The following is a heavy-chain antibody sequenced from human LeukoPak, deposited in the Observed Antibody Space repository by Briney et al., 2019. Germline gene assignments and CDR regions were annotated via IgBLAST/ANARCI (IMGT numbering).Heavy chain of an antibody. CDR2: IYYSGGT. Sequence: PSETLSLTCTVSGGSISSSSYYWGWIRQPPGKGLEWVGSIYYSGGTYYTPSLRSRVTISVDTSKNRFSLKLSSVTAADTAVYYCARGHLRILDYWGQGTLVTVSS. D-gene: IGHD3-16*01. J-gene: IGHJ4*02. CDR1: GGSISSSSYY. V-gene: IGHV4-39*01. CDR3: ARGHLRILDY.